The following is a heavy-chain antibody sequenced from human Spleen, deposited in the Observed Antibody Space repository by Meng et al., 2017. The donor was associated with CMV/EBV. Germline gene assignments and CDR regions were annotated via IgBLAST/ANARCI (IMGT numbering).Heavy chain of an antibody. CDR3: AKRSSGYRADY. J-gene: IGHJ4*02. D-gene: IGHD3-22*01. CDR1: AFTFSKYA. CDR2: IYSGGNYP. Sequence: GGSLRLSCAASAFTFSKYAMTWVRQAPGKGLEWVSVIYSGGNYPHYADSVKGRFTISRDDSKNTLYLQMNSLRADDTAVYYCAKRSSGYRADYWGQGTLVTVSS. V-gene: IGHV3-23*03.